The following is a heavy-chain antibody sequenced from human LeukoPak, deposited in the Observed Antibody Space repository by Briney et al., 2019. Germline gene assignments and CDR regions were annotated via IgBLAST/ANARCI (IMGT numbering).Heavy chain of an antibody. CDR2: INPSGGST. V-gene: IGHV1-46*01. D-gene: IGHD6-19*01. CDR1: GYTFTSYY. Sequence: ASVKVSCKASGYTFTSYYMHWVRQAPGQGLEWMGIINPSGGSTSYAQKFQGRVTMTRDTSTSTVYMELSSLRSEDTAVYYCARDPGIAVAGSVCFDYWGQGTLVTVSS. J-gene: IGHJ4*02. CDR3: ARDPGIAVAGSVCFDY.